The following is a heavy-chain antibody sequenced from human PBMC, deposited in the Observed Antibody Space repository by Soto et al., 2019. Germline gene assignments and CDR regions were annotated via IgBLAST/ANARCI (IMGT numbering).Heavy chain of an antibody. J-gene: IGHJ4*02. CDR3: ARHERIFGVAPFDY. V-gene: IGHV4-59*08. Sequence: PSETLSLTCTVSGGSISSYYWSWIRQRPGKGLEWIGYIYYSGSTNYNPSLKSRVTISVDTSKNQFSLKLSSVTAADTAVYYCARHERIFGVAPFDYWGQGTLVTVSS. CDR2: IYYSGST. D-gene: IGHD3-3*01. CDR1: GGSISSYY.